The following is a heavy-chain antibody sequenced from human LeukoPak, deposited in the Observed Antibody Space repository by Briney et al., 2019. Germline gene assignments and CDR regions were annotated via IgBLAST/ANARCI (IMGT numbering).Heavy chain of an antibody. D-gene: IGHD3-22*01. J-gene: IGHJ4*02. V-gene: IGHV4-39*01. CDR2: IYYSGST. Sequence: PSETLSLTCTVSGGSIRSSSYYWGWIRQPPGKGLEWIGSIYYSGSTYYNPSLKSRVTISVDTSKNQFSLKLSSVTAADTAVYYCASDRYYDSSGYYYLDYWGQGTLVTVSS. CDR1: GGSIRSSSYY. CDR3: ASDRYYDSSGYYYLDY.